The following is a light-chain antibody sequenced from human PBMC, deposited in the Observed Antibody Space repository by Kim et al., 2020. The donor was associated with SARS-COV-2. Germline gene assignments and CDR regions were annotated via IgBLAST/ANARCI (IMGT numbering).Light chain of an antibody. CDR3: HSDYDGPPT. CDR1: HGINNY. V-gene: IGKV1-27*01. Sequence: ASIGDRVPVTGRASHGINNYSAWYHHKPGKPPVLLMYGGSTLEKGVASRFSVGSSGTDFTLTSRGLHPLNLGNYICHSDYDGPPTFGAGTKVDIK. CDR2: GGS. J-gene: IGKJ3*01.